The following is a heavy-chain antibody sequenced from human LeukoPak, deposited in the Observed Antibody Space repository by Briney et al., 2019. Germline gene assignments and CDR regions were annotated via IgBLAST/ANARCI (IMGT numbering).Heavy chain of an antibody. J-gene: IGHJ5*02. CDR3: AREVYSSWYTQFDP. V-gene: IGHV3-30-3*01. Sequence: PGGSLRLSCAASGFTFSSYAMHWVRQAPGKGLEWVAVISYDGSNKYYADSVKGRFTISRDNSKNTLYLQMNSLRAEDTAVYYCAREVYSSWYTQFDPWGQGTLVTVSS. D-gene: IGHD6-13*01. CDR1: GFTFSSYA. CDR2: ISYDGSNK.